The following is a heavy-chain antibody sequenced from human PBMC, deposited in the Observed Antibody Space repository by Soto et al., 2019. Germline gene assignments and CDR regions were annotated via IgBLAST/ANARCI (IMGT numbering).Heavy chain of an antibody. CDR1: GGSINIINW. Sequence: PETLSLTSAVSGGSINIINWWSWVRQPPGKGLEWIGEIYHGGNTNYNPSRRTRVTISVDETKNQLSLKLSSVTAADTAVYYCARLVPTEGFDSWGQGTLVTVSS. V-gene: IGHV4-4*03. CDR3: ARLVPTEGFDS. J-gene: IGHJ4*02. CDR2: IYHGGNT.